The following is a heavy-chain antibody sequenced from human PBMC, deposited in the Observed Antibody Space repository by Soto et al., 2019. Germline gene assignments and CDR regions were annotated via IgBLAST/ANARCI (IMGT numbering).Heavy chain of an antibody. CDR2: ISYDGSNK. J-gene: IGHJ6*02. CDR1: GFTFSSYA. Sequence: GGSLRLSCAASGFTFSSYAMHWVRQAPGKGLEWVAVISYDGSNKYYAESVKGRFTISRDNSKNTLYLQMNSLRAEDTAVYYCARDRVATIAFGIYYYYGMDVWGQGTTVTVSS. D-gene: IGHD5-12*01. V-gene: IGHV3-30-3*01. CDR3: ARDRVATIAFGIYYYYGMDV.